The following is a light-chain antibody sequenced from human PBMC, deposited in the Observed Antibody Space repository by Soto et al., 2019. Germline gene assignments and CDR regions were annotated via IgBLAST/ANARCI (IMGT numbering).Light chain of an antibody. Sequence: DIQMTQSPSTLSASVGERVTITCRASQTISDWLAGYQQKPGKAPKLLIYDASNLESGVPSRFSGSGSGTEFTLSISSLQPDDFATYYCQQHNSSPWTFGQGTTVEIK. J-gene: IGKJ1*01. CDR3: QQHNSSPWT. V-gene: IGKV1-5*01. CDR1: QTISDW. CDR2: DAS.